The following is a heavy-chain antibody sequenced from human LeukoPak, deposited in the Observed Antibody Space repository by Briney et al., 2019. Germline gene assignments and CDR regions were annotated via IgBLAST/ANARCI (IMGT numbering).Heavy chain of an antibody. CDR2: IYSGGST. CDR3: ASRRSRDGYNYYYYGMDV. V-gene: IGHV3-53*01. J-gene: IGHJ6*02. Sequence: GGSLRPSCAASGFTVSSNYMSWVRQAPGKGLEWVSVIYSGGSTYYADSVKGRFTISRDNSKNTLYLQMNSLRAEDTAVYYCASRRSRDGYNYYYYGMDVWGQGTTVTVSS. D-gene: IGHD5-24*01. CDR1: GFTVSSNY.